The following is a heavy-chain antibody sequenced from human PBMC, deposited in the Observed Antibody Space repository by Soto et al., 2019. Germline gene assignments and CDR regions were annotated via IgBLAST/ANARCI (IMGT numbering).Heavy chain of an antibody. CDR1: GYTFTSYG. CDR2: ISAYNSNT. Sequence: GASVKVSCKASGYTFTSYGISWVRQAPGQGLECMGWISAYNSNTNYAQKLQGRVTMTTDTSTNTVYMELTSLTSDDTAVYYCEVTTGYWGQGTMVTVSS. J-gene: IGHJ4*02. D-gene: IGHD4-17*01. V-gene: IGHV1-18*01. CDR3: EVTTGY.